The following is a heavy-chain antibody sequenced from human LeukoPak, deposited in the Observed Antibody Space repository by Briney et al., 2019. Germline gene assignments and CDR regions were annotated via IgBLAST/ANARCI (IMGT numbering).Heavy chain of an antibody. Sequence: NPSETLSLTCTVSGGSISTSNYYWGWIRQPPGKGLEWIGNIFYSGSTYYSPSLRSRVTISLDTSRNQFSLKLSSVTAADTAVYYCARETQGYPDYWGQGTLVTVSS. J-gene: IGHJ4*02. CDR3: ARETQGYPDY. CDR1: GGSISTSNYY. V-gene: IGHV4-39*07. CDR2: IFYSGST. D-gene: IGHD5-12*01.